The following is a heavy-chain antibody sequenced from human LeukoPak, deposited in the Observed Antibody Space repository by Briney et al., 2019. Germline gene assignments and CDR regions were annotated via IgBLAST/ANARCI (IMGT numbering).Heavy chain of an antibody. J-gene: IGHJ3*02. CDR1: GFTFGDYA. Sequence: GGSLRLSCVASGFTFGDYAMHWVRQAPGKGLEWVSGISWSSGNIAYGDSVKGRFTITRDNAKNSLYLQLNSLRDEDMALYYCAKGYGASCYEAFNIWGQGTMVTVSS. V-gene: IGHV3-9*03. D-gene: IGHD2-2*01. CDR2: ISWSSGNI. CDR3: AKGYGASCYEAFNI.